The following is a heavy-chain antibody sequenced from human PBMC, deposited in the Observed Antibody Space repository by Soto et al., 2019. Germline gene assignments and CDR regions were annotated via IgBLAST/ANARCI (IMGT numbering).Heavy chain of an antibody. V-gene: IGHV1-69*13. CDR3: ARDGTLYDSSAYYYLY. CDR1: GGTFSRYT. J-gene: IGHJ4*02. Sequence: SVKVSCKASGGTFSRYTITWVRQAPGQGLEWMGGITPMFGTPNYAQKFQGRVTITADESTSTAYMELSSLRSEDTAMYYCARDGTLYDSSAYYYLYWGQGTLVTVPQ. CDR2: ITPMFGTP. D-gene: IGHD3-22*01.